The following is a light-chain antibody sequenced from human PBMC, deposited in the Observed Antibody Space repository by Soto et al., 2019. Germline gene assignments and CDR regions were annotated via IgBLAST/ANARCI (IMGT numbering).Light chain of an antibody. CDR3: QQYDTLLPIT. CDR2: DAS. Sequence: IKMTQSPSSLSASVGDRVTITCQASQDIAKNLNWYQQKPGKAPKLLIYDASSLQTGVPSRFSGSGSATQFTFTISSLQSGDIATYYCQQYDTLLPITFGQGTRLEIK. CDR1: QDIAKN. J-gene: IGKJ5*01. V-gene: IGKV1-33*01.